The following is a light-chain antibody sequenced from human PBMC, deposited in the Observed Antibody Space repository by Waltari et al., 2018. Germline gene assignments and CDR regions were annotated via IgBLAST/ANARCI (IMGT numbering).Light chain of an antibody. CDR1: QSISKY. Sequence: DIQMTQSPSSLSASVGDTVTITCRASQSISKYLNWYQQKPGKAPNLLIYTASSLQSGVPSRVTGSGSGTDFTLTISSLQPEDFATYYCQQSYTTLTFGPGTTVDI. V-gene: IGKV1-39*01. CDR3: QQSYTTLT. CDR2: TAS. J-gene: IGKJ3*01.